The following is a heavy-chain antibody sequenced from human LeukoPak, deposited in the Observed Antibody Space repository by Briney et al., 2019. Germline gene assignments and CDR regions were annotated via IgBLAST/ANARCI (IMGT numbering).Heavy chain of an antibody. D-gene: IGHD3-10*01. Sequence: GGSLRLSCAASGFTFSDYYMSWIRQAPGKGLEWVSYISSSGSTMYYADSVKGRFTISRDNSKNTLYLQMNSLRAEDTAVYYCARDPERRGPATFDYWGQGTLVTVSS. V-gene: IGHV3-11*04. J-gene: IGHJ4*02. CDR2: ISSSGSTM. CDR1: GFTFSDYY. CDR3: ARDPERRGPATFDY.